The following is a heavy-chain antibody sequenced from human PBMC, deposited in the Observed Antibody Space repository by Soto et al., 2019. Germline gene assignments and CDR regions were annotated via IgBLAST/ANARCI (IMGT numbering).Heavy chain of an antibody. D-gene: IGHD1-7*01. CDR3: ASVLELHYYYGMDV. V-gene: IGHV1-69*12. CDR1: GGTFSSYA. CDR2: IIPIFGTA. J-gene: IGHJ6*02. Sequence: QVQLVQSGAEVKKPGSSVKVSCKASGGTFSSYAISWVRQAPGQGLEWMGGIIPIFGTAHYAQKFQGRVTITADESTRTAYMELSSLRSEDTAVYYCASVLELHYYYGMDVGGQGPTVTVSS.